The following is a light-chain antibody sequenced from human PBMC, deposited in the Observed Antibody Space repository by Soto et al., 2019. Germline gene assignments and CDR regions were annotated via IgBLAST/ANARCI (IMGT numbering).Light chain of an antibody. CDR3: QQYNSYSWT. V-gene: IGKV1-5*03. CDR1: QSIRSW. J-gene: IGKJ1*01. CDR2: KAS. Sequence: DIQMTQSPSTLSASVGDRVTVTCRASQSIRSWLAWYQQKPGRAPKLLIYKASSLESGVPSRFSGSGSGTDFPLTISSLQPDDFATYYCQQYNSYSWTFGQGTKVEI.